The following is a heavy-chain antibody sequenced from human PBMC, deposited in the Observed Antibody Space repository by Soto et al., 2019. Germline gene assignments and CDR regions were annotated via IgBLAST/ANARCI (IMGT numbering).Heavy chain of an antibody. V-gene: IGHV3-30*18. CDR2: ISYDGSNK. Sequence: QVQLVESGGGVVQPGRSLRLSCAASGFTFSSYGRHWVRQAPGKGLEGGAVISYDGSNKYYADSVKGRFTISRDNSKNTLYLQMNSLRAEDTAVYYCAKDGYRTPMVPLVFDYWGQGTLVTVSS. D-gene: IGHD2-2*03. CDR1: GFTFSSYG. J-gene: IGHJ4*02. CDR3: AKDGYRTPMVPLVFDY.